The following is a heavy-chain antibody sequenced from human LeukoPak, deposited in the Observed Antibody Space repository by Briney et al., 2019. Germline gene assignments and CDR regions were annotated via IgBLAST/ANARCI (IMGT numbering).Heavy chain of an antibody. V-gene: IGHV2-5*02. CDR3: AHDSPSGLATFDI. CDR2: IFWDDDR. J-gene: IGHJ3*02. D-gene: IGHD2-21*01. CDR1: GFSLSTSGLG. Sequence: SGPTLVKPTQTLTLTCTFSGFSLSTSGLGVGWIRQPPGKALEWLALIFWDDDRRYRPSLKSSLTVTKDTSKNQVVLTMTNMGHVDTATYYCAHDSPSGLATFDIWGQGTMVIVSS.